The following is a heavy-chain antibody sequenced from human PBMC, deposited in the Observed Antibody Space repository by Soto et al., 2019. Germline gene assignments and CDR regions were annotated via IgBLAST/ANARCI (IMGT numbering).Heavy chain of an antibody. CDR1: GYTFTSYA. CDR3: ARAEMQPPWADPPSPLYYLDY. D-gene: IGHD1-26*01. Sequence: QVQLVQSGAEVKKPGASVKVSCKASGYTFTSYAMHWVRQAPGQRLEWMGWINAGNGNTKYSQKFQGRVTITRDTSASTAYMELSSLRSEDTAVYYCARAEMQPPWADPPSPLYYLDYWGQGTLVTVSS. CDR2: INAGNGNT. J-gene: IGHJ4*02. V-gene: IGHV1-3*01.